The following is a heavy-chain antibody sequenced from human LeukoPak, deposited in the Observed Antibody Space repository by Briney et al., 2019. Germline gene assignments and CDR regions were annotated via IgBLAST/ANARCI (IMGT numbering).Heavy chain of an antibody. Sequence: PGGSLRLSCAASGFTFSSSWMAWVRQAPGQGLERVASIKPDGSEKYYVDSVKGRFIISGDNAKNSLHLQMNSLRAEDTAVYYCARGAAVAAAVFDYWGQGILATVSS. CDR1: GFTFSSSW. CDR2: IKPDGSEK. D-gene: IGHD2-15*01. V-gene: IGHV3-7*01. J-gene: IGHJ4*02. CDR3: ARGAAVAAAVFDY.